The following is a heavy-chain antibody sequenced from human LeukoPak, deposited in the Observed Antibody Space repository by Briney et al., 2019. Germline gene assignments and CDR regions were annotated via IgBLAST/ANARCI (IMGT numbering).Heavy chain of an antibody. J-gene: IGHJ6*02. CDR2: ISAYNGNT. Sequence: ASVKVSCKASGYTFTSYGISWVRQAPGQGLEWMGWISAYNGNTNYAQVLQGRVTMTTDTSTSTAYMELRSLRSDDTAVYYCARDPYSSGWYSIDYYYGMDVWGQGTTVTVSS. CDR3: ARDPYSSGWYSIDYYYGMDV. V-gene: IGHV1-18*01. CDR1: GYTFTSYG. D-gene: IGHD6-19*01.